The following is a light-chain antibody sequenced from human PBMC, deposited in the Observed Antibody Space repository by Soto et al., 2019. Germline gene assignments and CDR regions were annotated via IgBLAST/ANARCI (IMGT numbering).Light chain of an antibody. V-gene: IGKV1-39*01. CDR1: QSISRY. CDR3: QETYSNPPLT. J-gene: IGKJ4*01. Sequence: DVQMTQSPSSLSASVGDRVTITCRASQSISRYLNWYQHKPGKAPKLLIYGASCLQSGVPSRFSGSGSGTDFTLAISSLQPEDFATYYCQETYSNPPLTFGGWTKVDIK. CDR2: GAS.